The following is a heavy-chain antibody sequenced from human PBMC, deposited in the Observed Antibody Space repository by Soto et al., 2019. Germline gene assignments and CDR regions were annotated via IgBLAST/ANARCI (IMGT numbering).Heavy chain of an antibody. D-gene: IGHD3-9*01. CDR2: ISYDGSNK. J-gene: IGHJ6*02. V-gene: IGHV3-30*18. CDR3: VKDPGGRVYDILTGYYNNYYYYYGMDV. CDR1: GFTFSSYG. Sequence: SLRLSCAASGFTFSSYGMHWVRQAPGKGLEWVAVISYDGSNKYYADSVKGRFTISRDNSKNTLYLQMNSLRAEDTAVYYCVKDPGGRVYDILTGYYNNYYYYYGMDVWGQGATVTVSS.